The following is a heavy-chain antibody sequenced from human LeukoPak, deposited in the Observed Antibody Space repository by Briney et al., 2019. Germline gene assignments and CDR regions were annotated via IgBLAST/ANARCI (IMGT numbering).Heavy chain of an antibody. Sequence: ASVKVSCKVSGYTLTELSMHWVRQAPGKGLEWMGGFDPEDGETIYAQKSQGRVTMTEDTSTDTAYMELSRLRSDDTAVYYCARDAQFIVVVPAAKLNYMDVWGKGATVTVSS. CDR3: ARDAQFIVVVPAAKLNYMDV. D-gene: IGHD2-2*01. CDR2: FDPEDGET. V-gene: IGHV1-24*01. CDR1: GYTLTELS. J-gene: IGHJ6*03.